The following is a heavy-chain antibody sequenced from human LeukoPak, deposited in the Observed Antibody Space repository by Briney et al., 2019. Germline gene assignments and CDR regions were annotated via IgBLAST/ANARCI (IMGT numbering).Heavy chain of an antibody. CDR1: GYTFTSYH. CDR3: VRVPPGTTIYAY. V-gene: IGHV1-8*01. Sequence: ASVTVSCTASGYTFTSYHINWVRQATGQGLEWVGWMNPNNSDIGYAQKFQGRVTMTRNTSIGTAYMELSSLRSEDTAIYYCVRVPPGTTIYAYWGRGTLVTVSS. J-gene: IGHJ4*02. CDR2: MNPNNSDI. D-gene: IGHD1-14*01.